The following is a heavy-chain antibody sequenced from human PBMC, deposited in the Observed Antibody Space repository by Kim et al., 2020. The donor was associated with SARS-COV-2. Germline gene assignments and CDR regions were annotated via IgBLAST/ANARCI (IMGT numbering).Heavy chain of an antibody. CDR1: GFTFSNYA. Sequence: GGSLRLSCVASGFTFSNYAMHWVRQTPGKGLEWVTHVTKDESNKYYADSVKGRFTVSRDNSRNTLYLQLTSLTTEDTAIYYCAKHDSGGIWGGWFDPWGQVTLVTVSS. V-gene: IGHV3-30*04. J-gene: IGHJ5*02. CDR3: AKHDSGGIWGGWFDP. CDR2: VTKDESNK. D-gene: IGHD3-10*01.